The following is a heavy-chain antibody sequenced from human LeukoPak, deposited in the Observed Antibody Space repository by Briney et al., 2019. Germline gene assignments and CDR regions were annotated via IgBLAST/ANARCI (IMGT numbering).Heavy chain of an antibody. J-gene: IGHJ5*02. D-gene: IGHD3-3*01. CDR1: GYTFTGYY. V-gene: IGHV1-2*02. Sequence: ASVKVSCKASGYTFTGYYMHWVRQAPGQGPEYMGLFNPKSGGTDYAQKFQGRVTMTRDTSISTAYLELSNLRSDDTAVYYCARAWREGRFDPWGQGTLVTVSS. CDR2: FNPKSGGT. CDR3: ARAWREGRFDP.